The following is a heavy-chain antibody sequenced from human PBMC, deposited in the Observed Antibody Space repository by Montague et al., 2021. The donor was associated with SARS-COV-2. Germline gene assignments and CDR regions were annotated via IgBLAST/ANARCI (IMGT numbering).Heavy chain of an antibody. CDR1: GFTFSSYG. CDR3: ATPSHGYSSGWYYFDY. V-gene: IGHV3-33*01. J-gene: IGHJ4*02. CDR2: IWSDGSNK. Sequence: SRRLSLSASGFTFSSYGMHWVRQAPGKGLEWVAIIWSDGSNKYYADSVKGRFSISRDNSKNTLYLQMNSLRAEDTAVYYCATPSHGYSSGWYYFDYWGQGTLVTVSS. D-gene: IGHD6-19*01.